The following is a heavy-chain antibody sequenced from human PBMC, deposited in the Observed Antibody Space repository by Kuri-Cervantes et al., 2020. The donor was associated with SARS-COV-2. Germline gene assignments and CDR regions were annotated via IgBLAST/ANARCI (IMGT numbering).Heavy chain of an antibody. CDR3: ARSVVAVTGTRRLDWFDP. Sequence: LSLTCVASGFTFDDYAMHWVRQAPGKGLEWVSLISWDGGSTYYADSVKGRFTISRDNSKDSLYLQMNSLRAEDTAVYYCARSVVAVTGTRRLDWFDPWGQGPLVPVSS. V-gene: IGHV3-43D*04. CDR1: GFTFDDYA. CDR2: ISWDGGST. J-gene: IGHJ5*02. D-gene: IGHD2-15*01.